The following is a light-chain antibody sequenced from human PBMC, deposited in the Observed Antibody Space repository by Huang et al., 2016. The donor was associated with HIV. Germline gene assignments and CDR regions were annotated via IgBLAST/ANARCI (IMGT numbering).Light chain of an antibody. CDR1: QSVSDN. CDR2: DAS. CDR3: QQYNNWPLT. J-gene: IGKJ4*01. V-gene: IGKV3-15*01. Sequence: EIVMTQSPATLSVSPGQRATLSCRASQSVSDNLAWYQQNPGQAPRLLIYDASTRATGIPARVSGSGSGTEFSLTISSLQSEDFALYHCQQYNNWPLTFGGGTKVEIK.